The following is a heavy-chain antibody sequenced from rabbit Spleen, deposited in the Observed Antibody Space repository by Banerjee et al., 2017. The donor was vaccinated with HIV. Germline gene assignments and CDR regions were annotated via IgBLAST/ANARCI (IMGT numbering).Heavy chain of an antibody. J-gene: IGHJ6*01. CDR2: IDTGSSGFT. V-gene: IGHV1S45*01. CDR3: ARDTSTSFSSYGMDL. D-gene: IGHD1-1*01. CDR1: GVSFSFSSY. Sequence: QEQLVESGGGLVQPGASLTLTCTASGVSFSFSSYMCWVHQAPGKGLEWIACIDTGSSGFTYLATWAKGRFTISKSSSTTVTLQVTRLTAADTATYFCARDTSTSFSSYGMDLWGPGTLVTVS.